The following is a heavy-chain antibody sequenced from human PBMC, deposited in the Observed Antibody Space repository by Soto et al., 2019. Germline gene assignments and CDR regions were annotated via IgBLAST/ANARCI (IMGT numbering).Heavy chain of an antibody. CDR2: ISSSSSYI. Sequence: PGGSLRLSCAASGFTFSSYSMNWVRQAPGKGLEWVSSISSSSSYIYYADSVKGRFTISRDNAKNSLYLQMNSLRAEDTAVYYCAGDPLGSSSWYSPGGMDVWGQGTTVTVSS. CDR3: AGDPLGSSSWYSPGGMDV. CDR1: GFTFSSYS. V-gene: IGHV3-21*01. D-gene: IGHD6-13*01. J-gene: IGHJ6*02.